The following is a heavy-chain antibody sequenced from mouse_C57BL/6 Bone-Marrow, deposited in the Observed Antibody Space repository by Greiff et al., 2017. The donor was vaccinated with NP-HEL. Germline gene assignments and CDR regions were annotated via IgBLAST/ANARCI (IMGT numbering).Heavy chain of an antibody. CDR3: ARWDWDWYFDY. J-gene: IGHJ2*01. Sequence: QVQLQQPGAELVKPGASVKSSCKASGYTFTSYWMHWVKQRPGQGLEWIGMIHPNSGSTNYNEKFKSKATLTVVKSSSTAYMQLSSLTSEDSAVYYCARWDWDWYFDYWGQGTTLTVSS. CDR1: GYTFTSYW. V-gene: IGHV1-64*01. CDR2: IHPNSGST. D-gene: IGHD4-1*01.